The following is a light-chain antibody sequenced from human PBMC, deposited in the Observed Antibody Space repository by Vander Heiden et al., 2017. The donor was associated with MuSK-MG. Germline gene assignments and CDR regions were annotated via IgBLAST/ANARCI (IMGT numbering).Light chain of an antibody. CDR2: DNN. V-gene: IGLV1-51*01. J-gene: IGLJ2*01. CDR3: GTWDSSRTAVV. CDR1: SSTSGNNY. Sequence: QSVLTQPPSVSAAPGQKVPIPCSGSSSTSGNNYVSCYQQFPETAPKLLIYDNNERPSEIPDRFSGSKSGTSATLYITGLQTGDQADYYCGTWDSSRTAVVFGGGTKLTVL.